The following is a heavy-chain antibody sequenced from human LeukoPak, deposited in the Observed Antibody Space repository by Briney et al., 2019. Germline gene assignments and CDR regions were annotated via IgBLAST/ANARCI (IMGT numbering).Heavy chain of an antibody. Sequence: ASVKVSCKASGYTFTSYGISWVRQARGQGLEWMGWINPNTGGTKYAQKFQGRVTMTIDTSIRTAYMELSSLRSDDTAVYYCARDWLWGDNSNTYYRDYYFDYWGQGTLVTVSS. V-gene: IGHV1-2*02. CDR3: ARDWLWGDNSNTYYRDYYFDY. CDR1: GYTFTSYG. D-gene: IGHD2/OR15-2a*01. J-gene: IGHJ4*02. CDR2: INPNTGGT.